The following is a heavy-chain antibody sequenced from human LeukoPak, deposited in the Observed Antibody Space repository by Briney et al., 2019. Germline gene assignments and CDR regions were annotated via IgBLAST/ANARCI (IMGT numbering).Heavy chain of an antibody. CDR2: INSDGSST. V-gene: IGHV3-74*01. Sequence: GGSLRLSCAASGFTFSSYWMHWVRQAPGNGLVWVSRINSDGSSTSYADSVKGRFTISRDNAKNTLYLQMNSLRAEDTAVYYCARAQYSSGSGTKKYNWFDPWGQGTLVTVSS. D-gene: IGHD6-19*01. J-gene: IGHJ5*02. CDR3: ARAQYSSGSGTKKYNWFDP. CDR1: GFTFSSYW.